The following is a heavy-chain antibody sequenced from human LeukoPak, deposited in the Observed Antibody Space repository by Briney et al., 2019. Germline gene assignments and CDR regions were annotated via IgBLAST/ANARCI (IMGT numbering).Heavy chain of an antibody. Sequence: KPSETLSLTCTVSGVSISTSYWSWIRQPPGKGLEWIGYSGNTNHNPSLESRVTISVDTSKNQFFLGLTSVTAADTAVYYCARDRPGTTSLEYWGQGTLVTVSS. CDR1: GVSISTSY. V-gene: IGHV4-59*01. CDR2: SGNT. CDR3: ARDRPGTTSLEY. D-gene: IGHD1-14*01. J-gene: IGHJ4*02.